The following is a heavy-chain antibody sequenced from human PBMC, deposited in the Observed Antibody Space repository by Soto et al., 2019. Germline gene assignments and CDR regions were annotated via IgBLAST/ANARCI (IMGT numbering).Heavy chain of an antibody. D-gene: IGHD3-10*01. J-gene: IGHJ2*01. CDR3: PRGMLGDWSFVF. CDR2: LYSSGST. V-gene: IGHV4-39*01. Sequence: SETLSLTCTVSGVSIRTSSYYWGWIRQPTGKGLEWIGNLYSSGSTYYNPSLTSRVTISVDSSKNRIFLELNVVTSAGTSLYYCPRGMLGDWSFVFGARGSLVTVSS. CDR1: GVSIRTSSYY.